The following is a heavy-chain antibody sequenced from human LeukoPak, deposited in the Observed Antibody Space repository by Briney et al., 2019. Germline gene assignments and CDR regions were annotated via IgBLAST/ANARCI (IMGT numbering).Heavy chain of an antibody. V-gene: IGHV3-23*01. CDR1: GFTFSSYA. J-gene: IGHJ6*02. CDR2: ISGSGGST. Sequence: PGGPLRLSCAASGFTFSSYAMSWVRQAPGKGLEWVSAISGSGGSTYYADSVKGRFTISRDNSKNTLYLQMNSLRAEDTVVYYCAKYPGVGPKYYYYYGMDVWGQGTTVTVSS. D-gene: IGHD1-26*01. CDR3: AKYPGVGPKYYYYYGMDV.